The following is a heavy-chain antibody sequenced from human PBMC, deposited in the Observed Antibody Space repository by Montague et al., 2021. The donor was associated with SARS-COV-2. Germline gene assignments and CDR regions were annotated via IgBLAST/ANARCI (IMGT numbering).Heavy chain of an antibody. CDR2: IYVGDSDA. J-gene: IGHJ4*02. Sequence: QSGAEVKKPGESLQISCKASGYNLRSYWIGWVRQMPGKGLEWMGRIYVGDSDARYSPSFQGQVTISADKSINTAYLQLRSLKASDTAMYYCARLEVATANYFDFWGQGTVVTVSS. V-gene: IGHV5-51*01. D-gene: IGHD5-24*01. CDR3: ARLEVATANYFDF. CDR1: GYNLRSYW.